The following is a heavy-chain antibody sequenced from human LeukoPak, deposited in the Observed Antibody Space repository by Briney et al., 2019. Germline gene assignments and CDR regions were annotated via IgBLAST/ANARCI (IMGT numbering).Heavy chain of an antibody. V-gene: IGHV4-34*01. CDR2: INHGGST. J-gene: IGHJ4*02. D-gene: IGHD3/OR15-3a*01. CDR3: ARSYWTGYHHLDF. CDR1: GGSFSGDF. Sequence: SETLSLTCAVYGGSFSGDFWSWIRQSPGKGLEWIGEINHGGSTTYNPSLKSRLTISVDKSKNQFSLKLSSVTAADTAVYYCARSYWTGYHHLDFWGQGTLVTVSS.